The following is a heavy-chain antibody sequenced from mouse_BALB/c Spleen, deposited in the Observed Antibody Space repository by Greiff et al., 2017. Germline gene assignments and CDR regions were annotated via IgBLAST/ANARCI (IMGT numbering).Heavy chain of an antibody. CDR2: ISSGGGST. CDR1: GFAFSSYD. V-gene: IGHV5-12-1*01. J-gene: IGHJ2*01. CDR3: ARHGTTATGFDY. D-gene: IGHD1-2*01. Sequence: EVQLVESGGGLVKPGGSLKLSCAASGFAFSSYDMSWVRQTPEKRLEWVAYISSGGGSTYYPDTVKGRFTISRDNAKNTLYLQMSSLKSEDTAMYYCARHGTTATGFDYWGQGTTLTVSS.